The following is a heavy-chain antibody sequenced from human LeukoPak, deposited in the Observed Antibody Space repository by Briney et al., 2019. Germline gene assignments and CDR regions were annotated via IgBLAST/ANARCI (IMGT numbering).Heavy chain of an antibody. D-gene: IGHD2-2*01. Sequence: GESLKISCKGSGYSFTSYWIGWVRQMPGKGLEWMGIIYPGDSDTRYSPSFQGQVTISADTSISTAYLQWSSLKASDTAMYYCARRDETLGYCSSTSCYSQAVDYWGQGTLVTVSS. V-gene: IGHV5-51*01. CDR2: IYPGDSDT. J-gene: IGHJ4*02. CDR3: ARRDETLGYCSSTSCYSQAVDY. CDR1: GYSFTSYW.